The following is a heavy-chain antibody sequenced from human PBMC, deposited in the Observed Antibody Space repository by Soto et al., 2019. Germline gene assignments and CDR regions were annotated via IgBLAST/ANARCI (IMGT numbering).Heavy chain of an antibody. V-gene: IGHV4-39*01. CDR1: GDSISSSTYF. CDR3: ARHLGEGYFDY. J-gene: IGHJ4*02. Sequence: PSETLSLTCAVSGDSISSSTYFWGWVRQPPGKGLEWIGSIYYSGSTYYNPSLKSRVTISVDTSKNHFSLKLSSVTAADTAVYYCARHLGEGYFDYWGQGTLVTVSS. CDR2: IYYSGST.